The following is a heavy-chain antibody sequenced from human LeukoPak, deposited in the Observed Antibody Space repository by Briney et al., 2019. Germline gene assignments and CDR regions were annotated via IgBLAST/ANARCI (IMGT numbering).Heavy chain of an antibody. CDR2: IWYDGSNK. Sequence: GGSLRLSCAASGSTFSSYGMHWVRQAPGKGLEWVAVIWYDGSNKYYADSVKGRFTISRDNSKNTLYLQMNGLRAEDTAVYYCGRGYANNDAFDIWGQGTMVTVSS. D-gene: IGHD3-16*01. J-gene: IGHJ3*02. CDR1: GSTFSSYG. V-gene: IGHV3-33*01. CDR3: GRGYANNDAFDI.